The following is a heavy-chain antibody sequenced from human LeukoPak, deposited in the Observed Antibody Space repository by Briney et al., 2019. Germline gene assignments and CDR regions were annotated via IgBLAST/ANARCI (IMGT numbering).Heavy chain of an antibody. D-gene: IGHD2-2*01. Sequence: SVKVSCTASGGTFSSYTISWVRQAPGQGLEWMGRIIPILGIANYAQKFQGRVTITADKSTSTAYMELSSLRSEDTAVYYCARDPGLVPAANDYWGQGTLVTVSS. CDR2: IIPILGIA. CDR1: GGTFSSYT. V-gene: IGHV1-69*04. J-gene: IGHJ4*02. CDR3: ARDPGLVPAANDY.